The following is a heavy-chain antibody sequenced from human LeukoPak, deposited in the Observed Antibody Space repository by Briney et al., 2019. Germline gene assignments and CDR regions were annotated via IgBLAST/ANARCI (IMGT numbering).Heavy chain of an antibody. CDR2: ISGSGGST. D-gene: IGHD3-10*01. Sequence: GGSLRLSCAASGFTFSSYAMSWVRQAPGKGLEWVSAISGSGGSTYYADSVKGRFTISRDNSKNTLYLQMNSLRAEDTAVYYCAKRDYYGSGSHFYFDYWGQGTLVTVSS. V-gene: IGHV3-23*01. J-gene: IGHJ4*02. CDR1: GFTFSSYA. CDR3: AKRDYYGSGSHFYFDY.